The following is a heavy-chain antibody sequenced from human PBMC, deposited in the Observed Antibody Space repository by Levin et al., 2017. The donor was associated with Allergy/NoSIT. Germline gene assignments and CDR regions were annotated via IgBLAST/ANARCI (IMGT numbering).Heavy chain of an antibody. J-gene: IGHJ6*03. V-gene: IGHV1-69*01. CDR1: GGTLKTYA. Sequence: KPGESLKISCKVSGGTLKTYAISFVRQAPGQGLAWMGGIIPILGPATYSPKFQGRVTITADESTNTAYMDLRSLGSEDTAVYYCAGGVVCSGGSCSSAHYMDVWGKGTTVTVSS. D-gene: IGHD2-15*01. CDR2: IIPILGPA. CDR3: AGGVVCSGGSCSSAHYMDV.